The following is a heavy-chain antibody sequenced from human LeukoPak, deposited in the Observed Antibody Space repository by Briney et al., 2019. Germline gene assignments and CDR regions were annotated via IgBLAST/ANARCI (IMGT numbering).Heavy chain of an antibody. D-gene: IGHD4-17*01. CDR3: ARGGYGDYVLDY. CDR2: ISAYNGNT. V-gene: IGHV1-18*01. CDR1: GYTFTSYG. Sequence: ASVKVSCKASGYTFTSYGISWVRQAPGKGLEWMGWISAYNGNTNYAQKFQGRVTMTTDTSTSTAYMELRSLRSEDTAVYYCARGGYGDYVLDYWGQGTLVTVSS. J-gene: IGHJ4*02.